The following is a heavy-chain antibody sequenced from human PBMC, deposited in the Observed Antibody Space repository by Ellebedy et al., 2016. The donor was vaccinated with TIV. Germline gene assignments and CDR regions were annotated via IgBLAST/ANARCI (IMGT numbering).Heavy chain of an antibody. CDR1: GFTSSSYA. CDR3: AKGRGGGSDTSAPRYYFDY. Sequence: PGGSLRLSCAASGFTSSSYAMSWVPQAPGKGLEWVSTISSTGSRTYYADSVEGRFIISRDNSKKTLYLQMNSLRAEDQAVYNCAKGRGGGSDTSAPRYYFDYWGLGTLITVSS. CDR2: ISSTGSRT. V-gene: IGHV3-23*01. J-gene: IGHJ4*02. D-gene: IGHD3-22*01.